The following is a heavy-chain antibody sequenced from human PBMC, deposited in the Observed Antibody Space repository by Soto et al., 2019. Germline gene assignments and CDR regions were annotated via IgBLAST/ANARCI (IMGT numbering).Heavy chain of an antibody. V-gene: IGHV2-5*02. CDR1: GFSLSSSGLG. D-gene: IGHD1-1*01. CDR3: AHTTADGFFAA. J-gene: IGHJ5*02. CDR2: IYWDDEK. Sequence: QITLKESGPTLVKPTQTLTLTCTFSGFSLSSSGLGVGWIRQPPGKALEWLALIYWDDEKRYRPSLKSKPTITSDTSKTQVVLTMTNMDPLDTAKYYCAHTTADGFFAAWGQGTLGTVSS.